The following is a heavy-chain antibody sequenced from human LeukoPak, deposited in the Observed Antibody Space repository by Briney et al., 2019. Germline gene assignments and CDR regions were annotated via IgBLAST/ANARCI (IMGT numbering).Heavy chain of an antibody. J-gene: IGHJ4*02. CDR3: ARDRVVVARYVDY. Sequence: ASVKVSCKASGYTFTSYGISWVRQAPGQRLEWMGWISANNGNTNYAQNLQGRVTMTTDTSTSTAYMELRSLTSDDTAVYYCARDRVVVARYVDYWGQGTLVTVSS. D-gene: IGHD3-22*01. CDR2: ISANNGNT. V-gene: IGHV1-18*01. CDR1: GYTFTSYG.